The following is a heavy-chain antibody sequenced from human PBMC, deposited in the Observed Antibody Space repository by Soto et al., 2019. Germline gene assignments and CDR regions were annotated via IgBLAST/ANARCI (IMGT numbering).Heavy chain of an antibody. CDR1: GFKFGDHA. D-gene: IGHD2-15*01. Sequence: PGGSLRLSCEASGFKFGDHAMHWVRQAQGKGLEWVSGVSWNSEIVGYADSVKGRFTISRDNAKNSLYLEMNSLRTEDTALYYCAKDRGPCSGNKCSSLYYYYGMDVWGQGTTVTVSS. CDR3: AKDRGPCSGNKCSSLYYYYGMDV. CDR2: VSWNSEIV. J-gene: IGHJ6*02. V-gene: IGHV3-9*01.